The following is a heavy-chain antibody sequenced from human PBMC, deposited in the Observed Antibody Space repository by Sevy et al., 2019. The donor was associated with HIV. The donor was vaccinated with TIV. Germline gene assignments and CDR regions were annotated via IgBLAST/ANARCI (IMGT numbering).Heavy chain of an antibody. V-gene: IGHV3-7*01. CDR3: AGGGFLSRY. D-gene: IGHD2-15*01. CDR1: GFTFSDSW. Sequence: GGSLRLSCAASGFTFSDSWMTWVRQGPGKGLEWVANINQAGSDKYYVDSVRGRFTISRDNAKNSLYLQMNSLRVEDTALYYCAGGGFLSRYWGQGSLVTDSS. J-gene: IGHJ4*02. CDR2: INQAGSDK.